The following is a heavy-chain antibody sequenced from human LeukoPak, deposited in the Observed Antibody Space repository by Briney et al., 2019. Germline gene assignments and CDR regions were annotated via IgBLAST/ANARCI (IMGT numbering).Heavy chain of an antibody. D-gene: IGHD1/OR15-1a*01. CDR2: INGDGSST. CDR3: TRDPRNKGFDP. CDR1: GFTLSYHW. J-gene: IGHJ5*02. Sequence: PGGSLRLSCAASGFTLSYHWMHWVRQAPGKGLVWVSCINGDGSSTNYADSVKGRFTISRDNAKNTLYLEMNSLRAEDTAVYYCTRDPRNKGFDPWGQGTLVTVSS. V-gene: IGHV3-74*01.